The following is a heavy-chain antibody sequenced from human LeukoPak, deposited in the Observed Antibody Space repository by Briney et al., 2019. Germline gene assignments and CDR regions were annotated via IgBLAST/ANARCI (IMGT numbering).Heavy chain of an antibody. V-gene: IGHV1-8*01. CDR2: MNPNSGNT. Sequence: GASVRVSSTASGYTFTSYDINWVRQAAGHGLERMGWMNPNSGNTGYAQKFQGRVTMTRNTSISTAYMELSRLRSEATAVYYCARALRGYYYYGMDVWGQGTTVTVSS. CDR1: GYTFTSYD. CDR3: ARALRGYYYYGMDV. J-gene: IGHJ6*02. D-gene: IGHD5-12*01.